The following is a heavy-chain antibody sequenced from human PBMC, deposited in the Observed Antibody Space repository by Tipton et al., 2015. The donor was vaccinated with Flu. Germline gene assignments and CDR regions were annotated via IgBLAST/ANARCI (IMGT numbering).Heavy chain of an antibody. D-gene: IGHD3-22*01. Sequence: TLSLTCAVSGYSISSGYYWGWIRQPPGKGLEWIGSIYHSGSTYYNPSLKSRVTISVDTSKNQFSLKLSSVTAADTAVYYCPGVTGYYYVPDYWGQGTLVTVAS. CDR2: IYHSGST. V-gene: IGHV4-38-2*01. J-gene: IGHJ4*02. CDR3: PGVTGYYYVPDY. CDR1: GYSISSGYY.